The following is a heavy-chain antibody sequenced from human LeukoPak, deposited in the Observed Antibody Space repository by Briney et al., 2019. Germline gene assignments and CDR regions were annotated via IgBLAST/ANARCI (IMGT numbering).Heavy chain of an antibody. Sequence: SVKVSCKASGFTFTAYHMHWVRQAPGQGLEWMGWINPNSGGTNYAQKFQGRVTMTRDTSISTAYMELSGLRSDDTAVYYCARGPHWDPHFDYWGQGTLVTVSS. CDR2: INPNSGGT. V-gene: IGHV1-2*02. CDR1: GFTFTAYH. J-gene: IGHJ4*02. CDR3: ARGPHWDPHFDY. D-gene: IGHD7-27*01.